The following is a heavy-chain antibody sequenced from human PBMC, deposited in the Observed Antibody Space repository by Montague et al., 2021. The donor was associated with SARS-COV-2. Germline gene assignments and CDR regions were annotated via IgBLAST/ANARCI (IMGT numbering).Heavy chain of an antibody. V-gene: IGHV4-59*02. Sequence: SETLSLTCTVSGYSVTSSYWSWIRQPPGKGLQWIGFISHSGITNYSPFFKSRVAISVNTSKNHFSLKLSSATAADTAVYYCARLSIGGPLIRWFDSWGQGTLGTVSS. D-gene: IGHD3-3*01. CDR2: ISHSGIT. CDR3: ARLSIGGPLIRWFDS. CDR1: GYSVTSSY. J-gene: IGHJ5*01.